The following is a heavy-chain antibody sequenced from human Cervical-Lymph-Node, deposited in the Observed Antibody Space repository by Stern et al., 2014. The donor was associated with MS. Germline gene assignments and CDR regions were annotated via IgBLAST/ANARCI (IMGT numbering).Heavy chain of an antibody. V-gene: IGHV1-18*01. D-gene: IGHD3-16*02. CDR1: GYTFKSYG. Sequence: QVQLVQSGAEVKKPGASVRLSCKASGYTFKSYGISWVRQAPGHGLEWMGWISDYHGTTKYAQNFQGRLTMSTDTSTSTAYMELRSLRSDDTAVYYCARDAKYDYVWGSYRFLHWGQGTLVTVSS. J-gene: IGHJ4*02. CDR3: ARDAKYDYVWGSYRFLH. CDR2: ISDYHGTT.